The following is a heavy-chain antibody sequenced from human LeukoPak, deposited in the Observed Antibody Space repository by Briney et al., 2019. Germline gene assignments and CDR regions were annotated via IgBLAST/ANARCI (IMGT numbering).Heavy chain of an antibody. CDR1: GFIFTNYA. CDR2: INNGGGGT. CDR3: ARSGLATCHY. D-gene: IGHD3-10*01. J-gene: IGHJ4*02. V-gene: IGHV3-23*01. Sequence: GGSLRLSCQASGFIFTNYAMSWVRQAPGKGLEWVSSINNGGGGTFFADSVKGRFTISRDDSRGMVYLHMNSLSAEDTAVYYCARSGLATCHYWGQGTLVTVSS.